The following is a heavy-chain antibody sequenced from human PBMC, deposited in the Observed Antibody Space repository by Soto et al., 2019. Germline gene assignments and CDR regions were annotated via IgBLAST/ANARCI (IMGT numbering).Heavy chain of an antibody. CDR3: ARGRSSVPDRRGIGYYGLDV. V-gene: IGHV4-34*01. CDR1: GGSFSGYY. J-gene: IGHJ6*02. Sequence: QVQLQQWGAEVLKPSETLSLTCVVNGGSFSGYYWSWIRQPPGKGLEWIGEINDSGITDSNPSLESRVTISVDMSKNQVSLKLNSVTAADTAVYHCARGRSSVPDRRGIGYYGLDVWGQGTTVTVSS. CDR2: INDSGIT. D-gene: IGHD3-3*01.